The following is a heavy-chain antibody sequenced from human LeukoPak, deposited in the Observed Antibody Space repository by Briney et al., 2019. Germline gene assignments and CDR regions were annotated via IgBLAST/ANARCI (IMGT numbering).Heavy chain of an antibody. V-gene: IGHV4-59*12. CDR2: VANSEAT. D-gene: IGHD1-7*01. CDR3: ARDSGTALNHLGWCDV. J-gene: IGHJ4*01. CDR1: GGSIGTFF. Sequence: SETLSLTCSVSGGSIGTFFWSWIRQSPGKGPEWLGYVANSEATKTNPSLKSRVTISLDTTKNQFSLKLTSVTAADTAVYYCARDSGTALNHLGWCDVWGQGTLVTVSS.